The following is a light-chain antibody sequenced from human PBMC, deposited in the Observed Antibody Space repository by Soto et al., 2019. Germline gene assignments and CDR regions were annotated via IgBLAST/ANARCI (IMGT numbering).Light chain of an antibody. CDR2: INN. CDR1: SSNIAINT. Sequence: QSVLTQPPSASGAPGQWVTISCSGGSSNIAINTVNWYLQLPGTAPKLLIYINNQRPSGVSDRFSGYKSGPSASLAITGLQSDDEGDYYCAAWDDSVNGWVFGGGTKLTVL. J-gene: IGLJ3*02. V-gene: IGLV1-44*01. CDR3: AAWDDSVNGWV.